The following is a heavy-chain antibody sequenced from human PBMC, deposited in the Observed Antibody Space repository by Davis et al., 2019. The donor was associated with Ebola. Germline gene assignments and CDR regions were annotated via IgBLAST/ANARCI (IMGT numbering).Heavy chain of an antibody. V-gene: IGHV3-49*04. CDR2: IRNKAYGGTT. Sequence: GGSLRLSCTASGFNFGEYALTWVRQTPRKGLEWVGFIRNKAYGGTTEYAASVKGRFTISRDDSGNIAYLQMNSLKIEDTAVYYCARESGGGIDYWGQGTLVTV. J-gene: IGHJ4*02. D-gene: IGHD1-26*01. CDR1: GFNFGEYA. CDR3: ARESGGGIDY.